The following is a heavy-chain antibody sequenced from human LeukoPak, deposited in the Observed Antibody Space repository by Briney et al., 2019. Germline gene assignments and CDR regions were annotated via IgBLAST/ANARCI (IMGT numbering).Heavy chain of an antibody. V-gene: IGHV1-18*01. CDR2: ISAYNGNT. Sequence: ASVKVSCKASGYTFTSYGISWVRQAPGQGLEWMGWISAYNGNTNYAQKLQGRVTMTTDTSTSTAYMELRSLRSDDTAVYYCARGDYYGSGSYLSVIDYWGQGTLVTVSS. CDR1: GYTFTSYG. CDR3: ARGDYYGSGSYLSVIDY. D-gene: IGHD3-10*01. J-gene: IGHJ4*02.